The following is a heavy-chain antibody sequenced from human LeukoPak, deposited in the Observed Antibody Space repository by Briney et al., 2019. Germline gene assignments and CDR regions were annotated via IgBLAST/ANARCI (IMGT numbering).Heavy chain of an antibody. CDR2: IYYSGST. J-gene: IGHJ6*02. CDR1: GGSISSYY. CDR3: ARGYSGYADYYYGMDV. D-gene: IGHD5-12*01. V-gene: IGHV4-59*01. Sequence: PSETLSLTCTVSGGSISSYYWSWIRQPPGKGLEWIGYIYYSGSTNYNPSLKSRVTISVDTSKNQFSLKLSSVTAADTAVYYCARGYSGYADYYYGMDVWGQGTTVTVSS.